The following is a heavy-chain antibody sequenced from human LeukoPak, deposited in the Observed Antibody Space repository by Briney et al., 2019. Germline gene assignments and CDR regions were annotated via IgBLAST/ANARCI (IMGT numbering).Heavy chain of an antibody. CDR2: IYYSGST. Sequence: SQTLSLTCTVSGGSISSYYWSWIRQPPGKGLEWIGYIYYSGSTNYNPSLKSRVTISVDTSKNQFSLKLSSVTAADTAVYYCARSRGYSYGTTFLDYWGQGTLVTVSS. CDR3: ARSRGYSYGTTFLDY. D-gene: IGHD5-18*01. CDR1: GGSISSYY. V-gene: IGHV4-59*08. J-gene: IGHJ4*02.